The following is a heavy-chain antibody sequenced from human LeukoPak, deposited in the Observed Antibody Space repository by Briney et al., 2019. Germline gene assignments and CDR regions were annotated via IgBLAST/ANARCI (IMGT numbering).Heavy chain of an antibody. CDR2: IKSKTDGGTT. CDR3: TTSGFGELLAPFDY. Sequence: GGSLRLSCAASGFTFSSYAMSWVRQAPGKGLEWVGRIKSKTDGGTTDYAAPVKGRFTISREDSKNTLYLQMNSLKTEDTAVYYCTTSGFGELLAPFDYWGQGTLVTVSS. V-gene: IGHV3-15*01. J-gene: IGHJ4*02. CDR1: GFTFSSYA. D-gene: IGHD3-10*01.